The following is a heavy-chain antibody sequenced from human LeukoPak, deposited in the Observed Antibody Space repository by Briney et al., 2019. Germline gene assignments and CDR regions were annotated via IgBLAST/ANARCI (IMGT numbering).Heavy chain of an antibody. CDR2: INAGNGST. CDR1: GYTPTELS. D-gene: IGHD1-26*01. V-gene: IGHV1-3*01. Sequence: ASVKVSCKVSGYTPTELSMHWVRQAPGQRLEWMGWINAGNGSTKYSQKFQGRVTITRDTSASTAYMELSSLRSEDTAVYYCARDRVGAPRWFDPWGQGTLVTVSS. J-gene: IGHJ5*02. CDR3: ARDRVGAPRWFDP.